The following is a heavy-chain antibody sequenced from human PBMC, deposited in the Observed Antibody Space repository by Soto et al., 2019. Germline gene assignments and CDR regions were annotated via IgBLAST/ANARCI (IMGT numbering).Heavy chain of an antibody. J-gene: IGHJ4*02. V-gene: IGHV3-23*01. CDR1: GCTFSSYA. Sequence: GGSLRLSCAASGCTFSSYAMSWVRQAPGKGLEWVSAISGSGGSTYYADSVKGRFTISRDNSKNTLYLQMNSLRAEDTAVYYCATRTYDFWSGSPFSWGQGTLVTVSS. CDR2: ISGSGGST. CDR3: ATRTYDFWSGSPFS. D-gene: IGHD3-3*01.